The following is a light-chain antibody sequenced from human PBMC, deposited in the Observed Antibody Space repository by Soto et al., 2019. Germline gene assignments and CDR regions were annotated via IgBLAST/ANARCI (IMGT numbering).Light chain of an antibody. J-gene: IGKJ2*01. Sequence: EIVMTQSPATLAVSPGERAALSCRASQSVSSNFAWYQQKPGPAPRLLIYGASSRATGTPARFSGSGSGTEFTLTISSPQSEDFAVYYCQQYNNWPYTFGLGTKLEMK. V-gene: IGKV3-15*01. CDR1: QSVSSN. CDR3: QQYNNWPYT. CDR2: GAS.